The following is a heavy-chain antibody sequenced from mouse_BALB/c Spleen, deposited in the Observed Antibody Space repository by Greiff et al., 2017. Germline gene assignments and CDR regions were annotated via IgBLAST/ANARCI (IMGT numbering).Heavy chain of an antibody. V-gene: IGHV5-6-5*01. CDR1: GFTFSSYA. CDR3: AREGALFDY. Sequence: EVQVVESGGGLVKPGGSLKLSCAASGFTFSSYAMSWVRQTPEKRLEWVASISSGGSTYYPDSVKGRFTISRDNARNILYLQMSSLRSEDTAMYYCAREGALFDYWGQGTTLTVSS. CDR2: ISSGGST. J-gene: IGHJ2*01.